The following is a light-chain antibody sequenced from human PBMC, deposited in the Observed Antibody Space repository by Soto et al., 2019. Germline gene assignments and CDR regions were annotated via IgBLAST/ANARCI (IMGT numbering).Light chain of an antibody. CDR2: KTA. CDR1: ESIYSW. CDR3: HEYNTSSRT. V-gene: IGKV1-5*03. J-gene: IGKJ1*01. Sequence: IQMTQSPSTLSASVGDTVTITCRASESIYSWLSWYKQIQGKAPQLLIYKTATLQAGVPSRFSGSGSGAEYTLTISSLQPDDFAAYFCHEYNTSSRTFGQGTRV.